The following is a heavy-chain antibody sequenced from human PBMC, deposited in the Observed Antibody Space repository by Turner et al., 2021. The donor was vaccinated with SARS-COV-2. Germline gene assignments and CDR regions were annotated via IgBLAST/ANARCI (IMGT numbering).Heavy chain of an antibody. CDR1: GFTFSNYA. CDR3: ARDRITVAGNLDH. Sequence: QVLLVESGGGVVQPVRSLRLACAASGFTFSNYAMHWGRQAPGKGQEWVAVISSVGNNQHYADSVKGRFTDSRDDSKNSLYLQINSLRAEGTGVYYCARDRITVAGNLDHWGQGTLVTVSS. D-gene: IGHD6-19*01. V-gene: IGHV3-30-3*01. CDR2: ISSVGNNQ. J-gene: IGHJ4*02.